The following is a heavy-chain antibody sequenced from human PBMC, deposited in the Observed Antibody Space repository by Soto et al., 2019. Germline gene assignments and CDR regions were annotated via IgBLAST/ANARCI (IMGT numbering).Heavy chain of an antibody. J-gene: IGHJ4*02. V-gene: IGHV4-34*01. D-gene: IGHD3-10*01. Sequence: PSETLSPTCAVYSGSFGYYYWSWIRQAPGKWLEWVGGVNQSGDTNYNPSINSRVTMSLDTSNYQHLLKLESVTAADTAVYYCARGFHYGSGSFFYWGQGTLVTVSS. CDR1: SGSFGYYY. CDR2: VNQSGDT. CDR3: ARGFHYGSGSFFY.